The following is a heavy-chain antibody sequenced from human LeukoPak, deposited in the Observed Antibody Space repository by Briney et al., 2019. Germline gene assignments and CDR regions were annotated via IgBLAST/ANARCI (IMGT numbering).Heavy chain of an antibody. J-gene: IGHJ5*02. D-gene: IGHD3-10*01. CDR2: IRYDGSRK. V-gene: IGHV3-30*02. Sequence: GGSLRLSCAASGFTFSTYGMHWVRQAPGKGLEWVSFIRYDGSRKYYADSVKGRFTISRDNSKNTLYLQMNSLRAEDTAVYYCARGGNRKLWFGEFCWFDPWGQGTLVTVSS. CDR3: ARGGNRKLWFGEFCWFDP. CDR1: GFTFSTYG.